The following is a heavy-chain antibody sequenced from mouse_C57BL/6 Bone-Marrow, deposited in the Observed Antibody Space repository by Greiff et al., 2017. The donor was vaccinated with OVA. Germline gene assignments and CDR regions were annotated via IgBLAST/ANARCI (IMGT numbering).Heavy chain of an antibody. CDR1: GYTFTDYY. V-gene: IGHV1-26*01. CDR2: INPNNGGT. Sequence: EVQLQQSGPELVKPGASVKISCKASGYTFTDYYMNWVKQSHGKSLEWIGDINPNNGGTSYNQKFKGKATLTVDKSSSTAYMELLSLTSEDSAVYYCAREGAYSNYVDYWGQGTTLTVSS. CDR3: AREGAYSNYVDY. J-gene: IGHJ2*01. D-gene: IGHD2-5*01.